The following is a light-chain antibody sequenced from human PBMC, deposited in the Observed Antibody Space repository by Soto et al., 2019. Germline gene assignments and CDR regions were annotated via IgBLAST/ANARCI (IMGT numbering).Light chain of an antibody. J-gene: IGKJ1*01. CDR2: GAS. CDR3: QQYNNWPPWT. V-gene: IGKV3D-15*01. Sequence: ETVMTQSPATLSVSPGERATISCRASQSVSSNLAWYQQKPGQDPRLLIFGASTRATGIPARFSGSGSGTEFTLTISSLQSEDFAVYYCQQYNNWPPWTFGQGTKVEIK. CDR1: QSVSSN.